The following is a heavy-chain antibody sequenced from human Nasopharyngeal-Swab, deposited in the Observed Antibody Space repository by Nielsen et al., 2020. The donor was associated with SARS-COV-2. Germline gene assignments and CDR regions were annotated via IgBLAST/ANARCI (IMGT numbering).Heavy chain of an antibody. CDR2: ISSSSSTS. Sequence: GESLKISCAASEFTMSRNGMHWARQAPGKGLEWVAYISSSSSTSYYADSVKGRFTISRDNPKNSLYLQMNSLIVEDTAFYFCARDRGFWSDPHDYWGQGILVTVSS. V-gene: IGHV3-48*01. CDR1: EFTMSRNG. D-gene: IGHD3-3*01. J-gene: IGHJ4*02. CDR3: ARDRGFWSDPHDY.